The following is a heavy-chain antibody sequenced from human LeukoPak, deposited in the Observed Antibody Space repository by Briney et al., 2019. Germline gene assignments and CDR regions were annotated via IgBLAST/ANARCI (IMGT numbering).Heavy chain of an antibody. Sequence: SETLSLTCTVSSGSISNYYWTWVRRSPEKGLEWIGHVHYSGNNYNPSLTSRVSISLDTARNQFSLTLTSVTAADTAVYYCATSIGPYGSKNAFDVWGQGTMVTVSS. CDR3: ATSIGPYGSKNAFDV. J-gene: IGHJ3*01. V-gene: IGHV4-59*08. D-gene: IGHD1-26*01. CDR2: VHYSGN. CDR1: SGSISNYY.